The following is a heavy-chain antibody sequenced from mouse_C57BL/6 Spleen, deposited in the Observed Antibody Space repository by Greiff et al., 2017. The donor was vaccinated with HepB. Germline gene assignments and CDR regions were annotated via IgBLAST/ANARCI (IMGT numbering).Heavy chain of an antibody. D-gene: IGHD1-1*01. CDR2: INPSSGYT. CDR3: ARGGVTTVVDYAMDY. V-gene: IGHV1-4*01. J-gene: IGHJ4*01. Sequence: VQLQQSGAELARPGASVKMSCKASGYTFTSYTMHWVKQRPGQGLEWIGYINPSSGYTKYNQKFKDKATLTADKSSSTAYMQLSSLTSEDSAVYYCARGGVTTVVDYAMDYWGQGTSVTVSS. CDR1: GYTFTSYT.